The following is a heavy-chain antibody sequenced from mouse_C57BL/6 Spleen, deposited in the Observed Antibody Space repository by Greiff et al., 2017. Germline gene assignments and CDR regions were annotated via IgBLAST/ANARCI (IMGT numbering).Heavy chain of an antibody. J-gene: IGHJ2*01. D-gene: IGHD1-1*01. Sequence: VQLVESGPGLVQPSQSLSITCTASGFSLTSYGVHWVRQSPGKGLEWLGVIWSGGSTDYNAAFIYRLSISKDNSKSQVFFKMNSLQADDTAIYYCDRNSLYYYGSSYVDYWGQGTTLTVSS. V-gene: IGHV2-2*01. CDR2: IWSGGST. CDR1: GFSLTSYG. CDR3: DRNSLYYYGSSYVDY.